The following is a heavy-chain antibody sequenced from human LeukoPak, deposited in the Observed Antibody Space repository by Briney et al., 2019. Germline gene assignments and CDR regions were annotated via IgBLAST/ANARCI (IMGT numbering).Heavy chain of an antibody. CDR2: ISYDGSNK. CDR3: ARELFRVDLPGDGT. CDR1: GFTFSSYA. Sequence: PGGSLRLSCAASGFTFSSYAMHWVRQAPGKGLEWVAVISYDGSNKYYADSVKGRFTISRDNSKNTLYLQMNSLRAEDTAVYYCARELFRVDLPGDGTWGQGTLVTVSS. J-gene: IGHJ5*02. V-gene: IGHV3-30-3*01. D-gene: IGHD3-10*01.